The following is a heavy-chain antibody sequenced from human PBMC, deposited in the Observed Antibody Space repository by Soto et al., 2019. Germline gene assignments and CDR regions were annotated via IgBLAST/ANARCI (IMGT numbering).Heavy chain of an antibody. CDR1: GFTFSSYS. CDR2: VSGNGAVT. J-gene: IGHJ4*02. CDR3: AKVPASLKTFDY. Sequence: GGSLRLSYAASGFTFSSYSMNWVRQAPGKGLEWVSTVSGNGAVTYYADSVKGRFTISRDNSRSTLYLQMNNLRAEDTAIYFCAKVPASLKTFDYWGQGTLVTVSS. D-gene: IGHD2-2*01. V-gene: IGHV3-23*01.